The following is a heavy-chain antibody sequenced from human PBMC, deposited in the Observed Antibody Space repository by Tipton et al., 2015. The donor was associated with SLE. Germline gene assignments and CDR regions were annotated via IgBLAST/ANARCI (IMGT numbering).Heavy chain of an antibody. CDR2: INQDGSEK. CDR1: GFTFSNNW. Sequence: SLRLSCVVSGFTFSNNWMSWVRQAPGKGLEWVANINQDGSEKYYVDSVKGRFTISRDSAKNSLYLQMNSLRAEDTGVYYCAREGCSGGSCYHNWFDPWGQGTLVTVSS. V-gene: IGHV3-7*01. J-gene: IGHJ5*02. D-gene: IGHD2-15*01. CDR3: AREGCSGGSCYHNWFDP.